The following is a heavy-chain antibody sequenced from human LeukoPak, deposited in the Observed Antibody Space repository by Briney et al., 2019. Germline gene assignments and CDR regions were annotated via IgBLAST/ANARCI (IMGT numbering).Heavy chain of an antibody. V-gene: IGHV4-61*01. Sequence: SETLSLTCTVSGGSVSSGSYYWSWIRQPPGKGLEWVGEIYHRGNTNYNPSLKSRITISVDTSKNQFSLKLSSVTAADTAVYYCASARWNYWGQGALVTVSS. J-gene: IGHJ4*02. CDR3: ASARWNY. D-gene: IGHD2-15*01. CDR2: IYHRGNT. CDR1: GGSVSSGSYY.